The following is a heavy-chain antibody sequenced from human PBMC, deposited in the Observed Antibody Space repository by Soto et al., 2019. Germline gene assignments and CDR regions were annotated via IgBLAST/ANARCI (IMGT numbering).Heavy chain of an antibody. D-gene: IGHD3-10*01. CDR3: ARGGGTYSALEY. V-gene: IGHV3-11*06. J-gene: IGHJ4*02. Sequence: QVQLVESGGGLVKPGGSPRLSCAASGFTFSDYYMSWIRQAPGKGLEWVSYITDSSSSTNYADSVKGRFTISRDNAKNSLYLQMNSLRAEDTAVYYCARGGGTYSALEYWGLGTLVTVSS. CDR1: GFTFSDYY. CDR2: ITDSSSST.